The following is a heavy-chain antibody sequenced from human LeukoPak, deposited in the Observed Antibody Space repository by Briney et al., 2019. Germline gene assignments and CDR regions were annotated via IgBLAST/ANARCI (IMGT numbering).Heavy chain of an antibody. CDR2: IDPSSGGS. D-gene: IGHD3-9*01. CDR3: ARPRYTNSQDAFDI. Sequence: ASVKVSCKASGYTFTAYFLHWVRQAPGQGLEWMGIIDPSSGGSTSAQKFQVRVTMTRDMSTSTVYMELSSLTSEDTAVYYCARPRYTNSQDAFDIWGQGTMVTVSS. CDR1: GYTFTAYF. V-gene: IGHV1-46*01. J-gene: IGHJ3*02.